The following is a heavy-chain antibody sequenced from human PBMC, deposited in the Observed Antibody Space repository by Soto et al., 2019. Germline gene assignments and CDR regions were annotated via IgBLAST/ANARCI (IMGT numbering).Heavy chain of an antibody. Sequence: QVQLVESGGGVVQPGTSLRLSCAASGFKFSNYGMHWVRQAPGKGLEWVSVISYDGSNKYYADSVKGRFAISRDNSKNTLSLQMNSLRAEDTAVYYCAKSHPITVISLAYWGQGILVTVSS. CDR1: GFKFSNYG. CDR2: ISYDGSNK. J-gene: IGHJ4*02. V-gene: IGHV3-30*18. CDR3: AKSHPITVISLAY. D-gene: IGHD3-16*02.